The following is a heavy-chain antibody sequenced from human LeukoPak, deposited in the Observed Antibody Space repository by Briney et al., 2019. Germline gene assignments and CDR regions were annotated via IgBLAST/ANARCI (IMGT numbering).Heavy chain of an antibody. V-gene: IGHV3-11*03. Sequence: GGSLRLSCAASGFTFSVYEMSWIRQAPGKGLDWVSYISSSGGYTNYADSVKGRFTISRDNAKNSLYLQMDSLRAEDTAVYYCARGIPYSGFYYFDYWGQGTLVTVSS. D-gene: IGHD1-26*01. CDR1: GFTFSVYE. CDR2: ISSSGGYT. J-gene: IGHJ4*02. CDR3: ARGIPYSGFYYFDY.